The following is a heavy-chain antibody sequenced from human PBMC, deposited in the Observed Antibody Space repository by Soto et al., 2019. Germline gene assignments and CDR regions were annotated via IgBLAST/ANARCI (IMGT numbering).Heavy chain of an antibody. J-gene: IGHJ6*03. V-gene: IGHV4-59*01. Sequence: SETLSLTCTVSGGSISSYYWIWIRQPPGKGLEWIGYIYYSGSTNYNPSLKSRVTISVDTSKNQFSLKLSSVTAADTAVYYCARVRYCSSTSCSYYYYYYMDVWGKGTTVTVSS. CDR2: IYYSGST. CDR1: GGSISSYY. D-gene: IGHD2-2*01. CDR3: ARVRYCSSTSCSYYYYYYMDV.